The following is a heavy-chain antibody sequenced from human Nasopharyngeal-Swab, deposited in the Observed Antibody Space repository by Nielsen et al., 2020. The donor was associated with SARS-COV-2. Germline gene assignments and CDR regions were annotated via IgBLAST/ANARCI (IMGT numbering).Heavy chain of an antibody. CDR3: ARTPYYYGSGSLDY. J-gene: IGHJ4*02. CDR2: IYPGDSDT. D-gene: IGHD3-10*01. Sequence: GGSLRLSCKGSGYSFTSYWIGWVRQMPGKGLEWMGIIYPGDSDTRYSPSLQGQVTISADKSISTAYLQWSSLKASDTAMYYCARTPYYYGSGSLDYWGQGTLVTVSS. V-gene: IGHV5-51*01. CDR1: GYSFTSYW.